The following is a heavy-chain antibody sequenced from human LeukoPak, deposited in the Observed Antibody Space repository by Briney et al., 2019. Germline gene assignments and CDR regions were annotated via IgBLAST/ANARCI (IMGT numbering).Heavy chain of an antibody. D-gene: IGHD1-26*01. J-gene: IGHJ4*02. Sequence: PSETLSLTCTVSGGSISSSSYYWGWIRQPPGKGLEWIGSIYYSGSTYYNPSLKSRVTISVDTSKNQFSLKLSSVTAADTAVYYCARARDPESIVGATPVFDYWGQGTLVTVSS. CDR2: IYYSGST. CDR3: ARARDPESIVGATPVFDY. V-gene: IGHV4-39*07. CDR1: GGSISSSSYY.